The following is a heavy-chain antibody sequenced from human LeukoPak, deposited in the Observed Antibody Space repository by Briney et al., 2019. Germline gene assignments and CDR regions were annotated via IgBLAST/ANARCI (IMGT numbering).Heavy chain of an antibody. CDR1: GFTFDDYA. V-gene: IGHV3-9*01. CDR2: ISWNSGSI. Sequence: GRSLRLSCAASGFTFDDYAMHWVRQAPGKGLEWVSGISWNSGSIGYADSVKGRFTISRDNAKNSLYLQMNSRRAEDTALYYCAKDIGKHPPATTLDYWGQGTLVTVSS. J-gene: IGHJ4*02. CDR3: AKDIGKHPPATTLDY. D-gene: IGHD1-1*01.